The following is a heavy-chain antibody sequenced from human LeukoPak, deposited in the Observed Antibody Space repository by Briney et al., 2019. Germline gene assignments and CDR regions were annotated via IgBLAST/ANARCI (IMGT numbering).Heavy chain of an antibody. CDR1: GDTFIGYY. Sequence: ASVKVSCKVSGDTFIGYYIHWLRQAPGQGPEWMGWINPNSGGTNYAQKFQGRVTMTGDTSISTAYMELSSLRYDDTAVYYCATNILVRDIINWFDPWGQGTLVTVSS. CDR3: ATNILVRDIINWFDP. V-gene: IGHV1-2*02. D-gene: IGHD3-10*01. J-gene: IGHJ5*02. CDR2: INPNSGGT.